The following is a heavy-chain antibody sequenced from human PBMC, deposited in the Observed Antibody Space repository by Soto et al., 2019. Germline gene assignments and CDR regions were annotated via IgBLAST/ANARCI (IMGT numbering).Heavy chain of an antibody. J-gene: IGHJ4*02. V-gene: IGHV4-34*01. Sequence: SETLSLTCAVYGGSFSGYYWSWIRQPPGKGLEWIGEINHSGSTNYNPSLKSRVTISVDTSKNQFSLKLSSVTAADTAVYYCARGPPSELLWFGELIVFDYWGQGTLVTVSS. CDR2: INHSGST. CDR3: ARGPPSELLWFGELIVFDY. D-gene: IGHD3-10*01. CDR1: GGSFSGYY.